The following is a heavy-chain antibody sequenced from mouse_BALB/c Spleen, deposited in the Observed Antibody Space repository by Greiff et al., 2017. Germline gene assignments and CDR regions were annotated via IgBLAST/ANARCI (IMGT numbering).Heavy chain of an antibody. J-gene: IGHJ2*01. D-gene: IGHD2-14*01. Sequence: VQLQQSGPELVKPGASVKISCKASGYAFSSSWMNWVKQRPGQGLEWIGRIYPGDGDTNYNGKFKGKATLTADKSSSTAYMQLSSLTSVDSAVYFCARGGTLDYWGQGTTLTVSS. CDR2: IYPGDGDT. V-gene: IGHV1-82*01. CDR3: ARGGTLDY. CDR1: GYAFSSSW.